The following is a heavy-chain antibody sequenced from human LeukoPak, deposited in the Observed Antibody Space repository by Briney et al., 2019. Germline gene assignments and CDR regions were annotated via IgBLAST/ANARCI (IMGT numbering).Heavy chain of an antibody. V-gene: IGHV3-30-3*01. CDR1: GFTFSSYA. D-gene: IGHD6-19*01. Sequence: PGRSLRLSCAASGFTFSSYAMHWVRQAPGKGLEWVAVISYDGSNKYYADSVKGRFTISRDNSKNTLHLQMNSLRAEDTAVYYCAKAYSSGWYAVDYWGQGTLVTVSS. CDR3: AKAYSSGWYAVDY. J-gene: IGHJ4*02. CDR2: ISYDGSNK.